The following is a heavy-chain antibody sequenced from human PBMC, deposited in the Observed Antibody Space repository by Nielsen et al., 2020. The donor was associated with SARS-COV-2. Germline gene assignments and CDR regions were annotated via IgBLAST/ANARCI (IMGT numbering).Heavy chain of an antibody. D-gene: IGHD3-10*01. V-gene: IGHV1-46*01. J-gene: IGHJ6*02. CDR1: GGTFSSYA. CDR2: INPSGGST. Sequence: ASVKVSCKASGGTFSSYAINWVRQAPGQGLEWMGIINPSGGSTSYAQKFQGRVTMTRDTSTSTVYMELSSLRSEDTALYYCARAAGNYYGSGSYYNGAMDVWGQGTTVTVSS. CDR3: ARAAGNYYGSGSYYNGAMDV.